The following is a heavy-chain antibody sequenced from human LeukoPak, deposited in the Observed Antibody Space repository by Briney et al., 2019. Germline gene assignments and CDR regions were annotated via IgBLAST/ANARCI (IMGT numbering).Heavy chain of an antibody. CDR1: GYTFTGYY. Sequence: ASVTVSCKASGYTFTGYYIHWVRQAPGQGFEWMGWINPNSGGTNYAQKFQGRVTMTRDTSISTAYMELSRLRSDDTAVYYCARVGSSGITIFGVVQPENWFDPWGQGTLVTVSS. CDR2: INPNSGGT. V-gene: IGHV1-2*02. D-gene: IGHD3-3*01. J-gene: IGHJ5*02. CDR3: ARVGSSGITIFGVVQPENWFDP.